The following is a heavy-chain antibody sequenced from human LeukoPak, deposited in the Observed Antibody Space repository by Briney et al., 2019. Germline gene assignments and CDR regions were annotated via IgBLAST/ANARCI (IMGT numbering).Heavy chain of an antibody. CDR1: GFTFSSYS. Sequence: GGSLRLSCAASGFTFSSYSMNWVRQAPGKGLEWVSSISSSSSYIYYADSVKGRFTISRDNAKNSLYLQMNSLRAEDTAVYYCARVWGGSYGYYYYGMDVWGQGTTVTVSS. V-gene: IGHV3-21*01. CDR3: ARVWGGSYGYYYYGMDV. D-gene: IGHD5-18*01. J-gene: IGHJ6*02. CDR2: ISSSSSYI.